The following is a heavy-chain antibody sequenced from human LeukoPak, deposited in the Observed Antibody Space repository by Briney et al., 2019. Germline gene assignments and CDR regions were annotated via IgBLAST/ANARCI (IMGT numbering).Heavy chain of an antibody. CDR2: IYHSGST. V-gene: IGHV4-39*07. CDR3: ARVVAKGYCSSTSCYGYLQH. Sequence: SETLSLTCTVSGGSISSSSYYWGWIRQPPGKGLEWIGSIYHSGSTNYNPSLKSRVTISVDKSKNQFSLKLSSVTAADTAVYYCARVVAKGYCSSTSCYGYLQHWGQGTLVTVSS. D-gene: IGHD2-2*01. J-gene: IGHJ1*01. CDR1: GGSISSSSYY.